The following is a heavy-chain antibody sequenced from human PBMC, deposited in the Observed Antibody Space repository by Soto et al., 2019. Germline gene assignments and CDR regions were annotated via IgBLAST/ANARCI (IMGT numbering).Heavy chain of an antibody. CDR2: IWYDGSNK. Sequence: QVQLVESGGGVVQPGRSLRLSCAASGFTFSSYGMHWVRQAPGKGLEWVAVIWYDGSNKYYADSVKGRFTISRDNSKNTLYLQMNSLGAEDTAVYYCARDLGYQYQLLYWFDPWGQGTLVTVSS. CDR3: ARDLGYQYQLLYWFDP. CDR1: GFTFSSYG. D-gene: IGHD2-2*01. J-gene: IGHJ5*02. V-gene: IGHV3-33*01.